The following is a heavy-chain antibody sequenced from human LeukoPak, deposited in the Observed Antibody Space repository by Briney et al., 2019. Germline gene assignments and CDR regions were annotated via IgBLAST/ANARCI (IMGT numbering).Heavy chain of an antibody. D-gene: IGHD2-21*02. J-gene: IGHJ4*02. V-gene: IGHV4-59*08. CDR2: IYYSGYT. CDR3: ARYCGGDCHPASFDY. CDR1: SGSISSYY. Sequence: SETLSLTCTVSSGSISSYYWSWIRQPPGKGLEWIGYIYYSGYTSYNPSLKSRVTISVDTSKNQFSLKLSSVTAADTAVYYCARYCGGDCHPASFDYWGQGTLVTVSS.